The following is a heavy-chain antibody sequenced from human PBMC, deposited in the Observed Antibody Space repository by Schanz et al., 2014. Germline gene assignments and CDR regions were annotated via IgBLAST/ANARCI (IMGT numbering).Heavy chain of an antibody. CDR1: GYTFTTYY. Sequence: VQLVQSGAEVKKPGASMKVSCKASGYTFTTYYMLWVRQAPGQGLEWMGRIIPIHGIVNYAQRFQDRVRITADKSTSTAYMELSSLRSDDTAVYYCARGGGPEDVFDIWGQGTILTVSS. CDR2: IIPIHGIV. D-gene: IGHD5-12*01. CDR3: ARGGGPEDVFDI. V-gene: IGHV1-69*09. J-gene: IGHJ3*02.